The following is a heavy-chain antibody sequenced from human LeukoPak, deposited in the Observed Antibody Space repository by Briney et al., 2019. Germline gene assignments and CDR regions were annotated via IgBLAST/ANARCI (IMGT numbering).Heavy chain of an antibody. J-gene: IGHJ4*02. V-gene: IGHV4-59*01. Sequence: SETLSLTCTVSGGSISPFYWNWIRQPPGKGLEWIGYIYYSGSANYNPSLKSRVTISVDTSKNQFSLKLSSVTAADTAVYYCARDNFLGSGSYYGLDYWGQGTLVTVSS. CDR3: ARDNFLGSGSYYGLDY. D-gene: IGHD3-10*01. CDR1: GGSISPFY. CDR2: IYYSGSA.